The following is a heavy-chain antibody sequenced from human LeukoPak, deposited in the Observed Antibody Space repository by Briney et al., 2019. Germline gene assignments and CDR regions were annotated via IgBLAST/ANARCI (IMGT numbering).Heavy chain of an antibody. D-gene: IGHD2-2*01. CDR1: GGSFSGYY. CDR2: INHSGST. CDR3: ARGGPYCSSTSCYRGPPPKHNWFDP. V-gene: IGHV4-34*01. J-gene: IGHJ5*02. Sequence: SETLSLTCAVYGGSFSGYYWSWIRQPPGKGLEWIGEINHSGSTNYNPSLKSRVTISVDTSRNQFSLKLSSVTAADTAVYYCARGGPYCSSTSCYRGPPPKHNWFDPWGQGTLVTVSS.